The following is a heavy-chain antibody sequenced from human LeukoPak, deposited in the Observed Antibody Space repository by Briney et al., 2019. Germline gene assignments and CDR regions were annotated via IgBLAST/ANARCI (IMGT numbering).Heavy chain of an antibody. J-gene: IGHJ4*02. CDR2: ISYDGSNK. CDR1: GFTFSSYA. D-gene: IGHD4-17*01. V-gene: IGHV3-30*04. Sequence: GGSLRLSCAASGFTFSSYAMHWVRQAPGKGLEWVAVISYDGSNKYYADSVKGRFTISRDNSKNTLYLQMNSLRAEDTAVYCCARGVRGLHHFDYWGQGTLVTVSS. CDR3: ARGVRGLHHFDY.